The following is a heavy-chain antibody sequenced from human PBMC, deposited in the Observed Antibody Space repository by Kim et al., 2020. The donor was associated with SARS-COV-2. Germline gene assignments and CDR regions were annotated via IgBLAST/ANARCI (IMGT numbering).Heavy chain of an antibody. Sequence: LKGRVTISVEPSKNQFSLKLSSVTAADTAVYYCARGRYYGSGSYYTFDYWGQGTLVTVSS. V-gene: IGHV4-34*01. D-gene: IGHD3-10*01. J-gene: IGHJ4*02. CDR3: ARGRYYGSGSYYTFDY.